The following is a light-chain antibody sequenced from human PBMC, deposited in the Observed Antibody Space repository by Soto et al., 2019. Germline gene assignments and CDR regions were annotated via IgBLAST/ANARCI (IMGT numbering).Light chain of an antibody. CDR2: DVT. CDR3: SSYAGSSNLV. CDR1: SNDIGGHNY. Sequence: QSALTQPPSASGSPGQSVTISCTGTSNDIGGHNYVSWYQQHPGRVPKLMIYDVTKRPSGVPDRFTGSRSGNTASLTVSGLQAEDEADYYCSSYAGSSNLVFGGGTQLTVL. V-gene: IGLV2-8*01. J-gene: IGLJ2*01.